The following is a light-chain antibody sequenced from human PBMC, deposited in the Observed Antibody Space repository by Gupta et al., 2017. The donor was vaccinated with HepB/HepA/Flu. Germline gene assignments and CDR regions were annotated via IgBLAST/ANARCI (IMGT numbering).Light chain of an antibody. J-gene: IGLJ3*02. Sequence: QSALTQPASVSGSRGQSITISCTGTSSDIGSYDLVSWYQQYPGKAPKLMIFEVSKRPSGVSNRFAASKSGNTASLTISGLQGEDEATEHCCSYAGNNFWVFGGGTKLTVL. V-gene: IGLV2-23*02. CDR2: EVS. CDR1: SSDIGSYDL. CDR3: CSYAGNNFWV.